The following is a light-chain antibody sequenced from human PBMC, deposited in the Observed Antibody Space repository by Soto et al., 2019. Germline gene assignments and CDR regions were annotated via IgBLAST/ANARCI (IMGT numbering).Light chain of an antibody. CDR2: ADN. Sequence: QSVLTQPPSASGTPGQRVSISCSGSNSNIGSNSVQWHQQLPGTAPNLLIYADNQRPSGVPDRFSGSKSGTSASLAITGLQSGDEADYYCAAWDDSLNGFVFGTGTRSPS. CDR3: AAWDDSLNGFV. J-gene: IGLJ1*01. V-gene: IGLV1-44*01. CDR1: NSNIGSNS.